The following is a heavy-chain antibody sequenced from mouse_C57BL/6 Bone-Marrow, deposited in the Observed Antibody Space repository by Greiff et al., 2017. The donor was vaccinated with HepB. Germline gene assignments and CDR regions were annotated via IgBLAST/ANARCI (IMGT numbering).Heavy chain of an antibody. D-gene: IGHD2-13*01. J-gene: IGHJ3*01. CDR1: GYSITSGYY. CDR2: ISYDGSN. CDR3: ARAPYGDLGEFAY. V-gene: IGHV3-6*01. Sequence: ESGPGLVKPSQSLSLTCSVTGYSITSGYYWNWIRQFPGNKLEWMGYISYDGSNNYNPSLKNRISITRDTSKNQFFLKLNSVTTEDTATYYCARAPYGDLGEFAYWGQGTLVTVSA.